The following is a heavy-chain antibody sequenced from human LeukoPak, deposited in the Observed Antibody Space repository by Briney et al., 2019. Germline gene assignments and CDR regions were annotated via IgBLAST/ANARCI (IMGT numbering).Heavy chain of an antibody. D-gene: IGHD3-10*01. CDR1: GFTFSSYG. CDR3: AKDATMVRGARYYYYGMDV. J-gene: IGHJ6*04. CDR2: ISYDGSNK. Sequence: GRSLRLSCAASGFTFSSYGMHWVRQAPDKGQEWVAVISYDGSNKYYADFVKGRFTISRDSSKNTLYLQMNSLRAEDTAVYYCAKDATMVRGARYYYYGMDVWGRGTTVTVSS. V-gene: IGHV3-30*18.